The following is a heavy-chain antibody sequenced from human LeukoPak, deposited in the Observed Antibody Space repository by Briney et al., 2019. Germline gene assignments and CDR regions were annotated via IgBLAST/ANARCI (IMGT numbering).Heavy chain of an antibody. J-gene: IGHJ4*02. CDR2: INPNSGGT. Sequence: ASVKLSCEASGYTFTGYYMHWVRQAPGQGLEWMGWINPNSGGTNYAQKFQGRVTMTRDTSTNTAYMELSRLRYDGTAFDYCAPSHDMVVGAAAVTSYYLDCWGQGILVTVSS. CDR1: GYTFTGYY. V-gene: IGHV1-2*02. D-gene: IGHD2-15*01. CDR3: APSHDMVVGAAAVTSYYLDC.